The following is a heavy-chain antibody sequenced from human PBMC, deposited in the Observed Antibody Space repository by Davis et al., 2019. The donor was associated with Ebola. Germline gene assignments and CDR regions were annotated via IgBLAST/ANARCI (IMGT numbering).Heavy chain of an antibody. D-gene: IGHD2-2*01. Sequence: GGSLRLSCAASGFTFSGSAMHWVRQASGKGLEWVGRIRSKANSYATAYAASVKGRFTISRDDSKNTAYLQMNSLKTEDTAVYYCTSIVVPAANLYYYYYGMDVWGQGTTVTVSS. CDR1: GFTFSGSA. CDR2: IRSKANSYAT. V-gene: IGHV3-73*01. CDR3: TSIVVPAANLYYYYYGMDV. J-gene: IGHJ6*02.